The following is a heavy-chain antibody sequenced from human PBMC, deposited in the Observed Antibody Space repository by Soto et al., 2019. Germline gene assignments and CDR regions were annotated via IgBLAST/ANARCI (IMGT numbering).Heavy chain of an antibody. J-gene: IGHJ4*02. D-gene: IGHD2-8*02. Sequence: SETLSLTCAVYGGSFSGYYWTWIRQPPGSGLEWIGEINHSGSTNYNPSLKSRVTISVDTSKNQFSLKLTSVTAADTAVYYCARDKITGLFDYWGQGTLVTVS. V-gene: IGHV4-34*01. CDR1: GGSFSGYY. CDR3: ARDKITGLFDY. CDR2: INHSGST.